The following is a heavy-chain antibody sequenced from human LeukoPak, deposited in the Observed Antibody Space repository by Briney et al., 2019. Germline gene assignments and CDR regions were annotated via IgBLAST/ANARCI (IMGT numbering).Heavy chain of an antibody. Sequence: PSETLSLTCTVSGYSISSGYYWGWIRQPPGKGLEWIGSIYHSGSTYYNPSFKSRVTISVDTSKNQFSLKLSSVTAADTAVYYCARTSQGCSSTSCYYYYMDVWGKGTTVTVSS. CDR2: IYHSGST. J-gene: IGHJ6*03. CDR3: ARTSQGCSSTSCYYYYMDV. V-gene: IGHV4-38-2*02. CDR1: GYSISSGYY. D-gene: IGHD2-2*01.